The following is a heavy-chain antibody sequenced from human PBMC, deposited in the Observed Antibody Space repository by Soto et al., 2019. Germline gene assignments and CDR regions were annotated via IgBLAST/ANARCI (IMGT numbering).Heavy chain of an antibody. V-gene: IGHV4-59*01. CDR2: IYDSGTT. D-gene: IGHD3-10*02. J-gene: IGHJ5*02. CDR3: ARGAMFWFDP. Sequence: QVQLQESGPGLVKPSETLSLTCSVAGGSLGSYYWGWIRQSPGKGLEWIAYIYDSGTTIYNPSLKSRATISVDTSKNQFSLNRTSVTAADTAVYYCARGAMFWFDPWGQGTLVSVSS. CDR1: GGSLGSYY.